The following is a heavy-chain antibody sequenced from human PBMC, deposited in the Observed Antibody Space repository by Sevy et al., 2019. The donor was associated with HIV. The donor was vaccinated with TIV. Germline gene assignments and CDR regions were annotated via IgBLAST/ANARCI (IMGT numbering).Heavy chain of an antibody. J-gene: IGHJ6*02. CDR1: GYTFTGDY. Sequence: ASVKVSCKASGYTFTGDYLHWVRQAPGQGLEWMGRVYPYSGGTNYAQKFQGRVTMTRDTSISTAYMELNSLRAEDTAVYYCAKGFCSGATCPRDYYYYGMDVWGQGTTVTVSS. D-gene: IGHD2-15*01. CDR3: AKGFCSGATCPRDYYYYGMDV. CDR2: VYPYSGGT. V-gene: IGHV1-2*06.